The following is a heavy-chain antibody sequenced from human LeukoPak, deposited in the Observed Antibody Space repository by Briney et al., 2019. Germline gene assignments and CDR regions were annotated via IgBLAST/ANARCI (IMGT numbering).Heavy chain of an antibody. CDR1: GFTFSSYA. V-gene: IGHV3-23*01. Sequence: GGSLRLSCAASGFTFSSYAMSWVRQAPGKGLEWVSAISGSGGSTYYADSVKGRFAISRDNSKNTLYLQMNSLRAEDTAVYYCARAYYDSSGPLYYFDYWGQGTLVTVSS. CDR2: ISGSGGST. D-gene: IGHD3-22*01. CDR3: ARAYYDSSGPLYYFDY. J-gene: IGHJ4*02.